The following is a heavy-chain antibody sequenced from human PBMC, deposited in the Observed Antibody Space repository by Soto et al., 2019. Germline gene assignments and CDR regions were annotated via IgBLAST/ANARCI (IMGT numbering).Heavy chain of an antibody. J-gene: IGHJ6*02. D-gene: IGHD3-3*01. CDR1: GYTFTSYD. CDR2: MNPNSGNT. Sequence: ASVKVSCKASGYTFTSYDINWVRQATGQGLEWMGWMNPNSGNTGYAQKFQGRVTMTRNTSISTAYMELSSLRSEDTAVYYCARGLVLRFLERLPPDYYYGMDVWGQGTTVTVSS. V-gene: IGHV1-8*01. CDR3: ARGLVLRFLERLPPDYYYGMDV.